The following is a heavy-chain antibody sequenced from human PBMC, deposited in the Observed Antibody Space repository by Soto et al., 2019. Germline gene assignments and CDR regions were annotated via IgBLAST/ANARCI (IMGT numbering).Heavy chain of an antibody. CDR2: IYYSGST. CDR3: ANSYGDYVSY. CDR1: GGSISSSTYY. Sequence: QLQLQESGLGLVKPSETLSLTCTVSGGSISSSTYYWGWIRQPPGKGLEWIGSIYYSGSTYYNPSLKSRVTISVDTSKNQFSLKLSSVTAADTAVYYCANSYGDYVSYWGQGTLVTVSS. J-gene: IGHJ4*02. V-gene: IGHV4-39*01. D-gene: IGHD4-17*01.